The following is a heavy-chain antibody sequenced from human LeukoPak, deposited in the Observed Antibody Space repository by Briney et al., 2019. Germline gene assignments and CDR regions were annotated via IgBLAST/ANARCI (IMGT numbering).Heavy chain of an antibody. V-gene: IGHV3-30*18. J-gene: IGHJ4*02. CDR2: ISYDGSNK. CDR3: AKDGRATTVTTCDFDY. Sequence: GGSLRLSCAASGFTFSSYGMHWVRQAPGKGLEWVAVISYDGSNKYYADSVNGRFTISRDNSNNTLYLQMNSLRAEDTAVYYCAKDGRATTVTTCDFDYWGQGTLVTVSP. CDR1: GFTFSSYG. D-gene: IGHD4-17*01.